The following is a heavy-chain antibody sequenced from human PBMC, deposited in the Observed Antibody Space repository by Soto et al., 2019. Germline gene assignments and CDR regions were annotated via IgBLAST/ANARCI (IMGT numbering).Heavy chain of an antibody. CDR2: INPNSGGT. J-gene: IGHJ5*02. Sequence: ASVKVSCKASGYTFTGYYMHWVRQAPGQGLEWMGWINPNSGGTNYAQKFQGRVTMTRDTSISTAYMELSRLRSDDTAVYYCARDYDFWSGYSNWFEPWGQGTMVAVSS. D-gene: IGHD3-3*01. CDR1: GYTFTGYY. CDR3: ARDYDFWSGYSNWFEP. V-gene: IGHV1-2*02.